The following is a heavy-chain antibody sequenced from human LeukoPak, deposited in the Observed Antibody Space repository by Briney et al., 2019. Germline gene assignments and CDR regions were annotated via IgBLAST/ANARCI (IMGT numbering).Heavy chain of an antibody. CDR2: IIPIFGTA. Sequence: GASVKVSCKASGGTFSSYAISWVRQAPGQGLEWMGGIIPIFGTANYAQKLQGRVTMTTDTSTSTAYMELRNLRFDDTAVYYCASARGGRWLQEFDYWGQGTLVTVSS. CDR3: ASARGGRWLQEFDY. J-gene: IGHJ4*02. D-gene: IGHD5-24*01. V-gene: IGHV1-69*05. CDR1: GGTFSSYA.